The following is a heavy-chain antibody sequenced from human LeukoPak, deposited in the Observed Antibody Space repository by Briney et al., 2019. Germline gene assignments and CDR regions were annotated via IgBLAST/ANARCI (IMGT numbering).Heavy chain of an antibody. V-gene: IGHV4-38-2*02. CDR1: GYSISSGYY. J-gene: IGHJ4*02. D-gene: IGHD3-22*01. CDR2: IYHSGST. Sequence: SGTLSLTCTVSGYSISSGYYWGWIRQPPGKGLEWIGSIYHSGSTYYNPSLKSRVTISVDTSKNQFSLKLSSVTAADTAVYYCANRDYYDSSGRENWGQGTLVTVSS. CDR3: ANRDYYDSSGREN.